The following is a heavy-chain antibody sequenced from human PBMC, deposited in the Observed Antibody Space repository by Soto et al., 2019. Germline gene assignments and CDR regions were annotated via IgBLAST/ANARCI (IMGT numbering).Heavy chain of an antibody. V-gene: IGHV4-59*01. CDR2: IYDSGST. CDR1: GGSISSYY. Sequence: PSETLYLTCTVSGGSISSYYWSWIRPPPGKALEWLGSIYDSGSTNYNPSLKSRVTVSGNMSKNQFSLKLSSVTAADTAVYYCARAPKVAASYYYGMDVWGQGTTVTGSS. D-gene: IGHD2-15*01. J-gene: IGHJ6*02. CDR3: ARAPKVAASYYYGMDV.